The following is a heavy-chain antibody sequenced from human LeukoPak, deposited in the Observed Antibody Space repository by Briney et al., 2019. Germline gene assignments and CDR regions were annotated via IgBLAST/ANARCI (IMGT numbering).Heavy chain of an antibody. CDR1: GGSISSYY. Sequence: KSSETLSLTCTVSGGSISSYYWSWIRQPPGKGLEWIGYIYYSGSTNYNPSLKSRVTISVDTSKNQFSLKLSSVTAADTAVYYCARSWYSSSWHYYYYGMDVWGQGTAVTVSS. V-gene: IGHV4-59*01. D-gene: IGHD6-13*01. CDR2: IYYSGST. CDR3: ARSWYSSSWHYYYYGMDV. J-gene: IGHJ6*02.